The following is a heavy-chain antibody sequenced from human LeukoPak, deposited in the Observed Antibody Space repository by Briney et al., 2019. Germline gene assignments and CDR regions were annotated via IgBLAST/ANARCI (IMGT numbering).Heavy chain of an antibody. CDR1: GYSFTIYY. CDR3: ARATVVTGYDY. CDR2: INPSGGST. V-gene: IGHV1-46*01. Sequence: GASVKVSCTASGYSFTIYYMHWVRQAPGQGLEWMGIINPSGGSTSYEQAFQGRVTMTSDTYTSTVYMELSSLRSEDTAVYCCARATVVTGYDYWGQGTLVTVSS. D-gene: IGHD4-23*01. J-gene: IGHJ4*02.